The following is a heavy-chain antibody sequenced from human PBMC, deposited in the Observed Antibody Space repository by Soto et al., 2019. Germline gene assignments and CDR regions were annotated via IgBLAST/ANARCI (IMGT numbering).Heavy chain of an antibody. CDR2: INPNSGGT. J-gene: IGHJ6*02. CDR3: ARGKYCTKGVCYTAYYYCGMDV. CDR1: GYTFTGYY. Sequence: RASVKVSCKASGYTFTGYYMHWVRQAPGQGLEWMGWINPNSGGTNYAQKFQGRVTMTRDTSISTAYMELSRLRSDDTAVYYCARGKYCTKGVCYTAYYYCGMDVWGQGTTVTVSS. V-gene: IGHV1-2*02. D-gene: IGHD2-8*01.